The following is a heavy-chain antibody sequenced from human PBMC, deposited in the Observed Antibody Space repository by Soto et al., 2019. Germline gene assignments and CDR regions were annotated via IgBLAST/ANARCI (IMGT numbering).Heavy chain of an antibody. D-gene: IGHD6-19*01. Sequence: QVQLVESGGGVVQPGRSLRLSCAASGFTFSSYGMHWVRQAPGKGLEWVAVIWYDGSNENYADSVKGRFTISRDNSKHTLYLQMNSLRAEDTALYYCARDRRGSGWYDYFDYWGQGTLVTVSS. CDR3: ARDRRGSGWYDYFDY. CDR1: GFTFSSYG. J-gene: IGHJ4*02. CDR2: IWYDGSNE. V-gene: IGHV3-33*01.